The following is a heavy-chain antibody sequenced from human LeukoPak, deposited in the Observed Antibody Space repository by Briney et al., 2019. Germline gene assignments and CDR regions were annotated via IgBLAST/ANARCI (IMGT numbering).Heavy chain of an antibody. Sequence: GASVKVSCKASGYTFTGYYMHWVRQAPGQGLEWMGWINPNSGGTNYAQKFQGRATMTRNTSISTAYMELSRLRSDDTAVYYCARVRAGDAFDIWGQGTMVTVSS. CDR1: GYTFTGYY. J-gene: IGHJ3*02. CDR3: ARVRAGDAFDI. CDR2: INPNSGGT. V-gene: IGHV1-2*02. D-gene: IGHD3-10*01.